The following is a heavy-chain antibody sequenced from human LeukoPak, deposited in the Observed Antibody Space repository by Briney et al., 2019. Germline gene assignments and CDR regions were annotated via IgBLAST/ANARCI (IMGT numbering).Heavy chain of an antibody. CDR2: INHSGST. J-gene: IGHJ6*04. V-gene: IGHV4-34*01. CDR1: GGSFSGHY. D-gene: IGHD3-9*01. CDR3: ARDRRYFDLLLSTPYYYYGMDV. Sequence: SETLSLTCAVYGGSFSGHYWSWIRQPPGKGLEWIGEINHSGSTNYNPSLKSRVTISVDTSKNQFSLKLSSVTAADTAVYYCARDRRYFDLLLSTPYYYYGMDVWGKGTTVTVSS.